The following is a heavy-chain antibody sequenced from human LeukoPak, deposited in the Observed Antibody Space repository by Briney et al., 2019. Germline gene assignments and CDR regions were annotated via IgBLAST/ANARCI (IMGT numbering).Heavy chain of an antibody. Sequence: SETLSLTCAVYGGSFSGYYWSWIRQPPGKGLEWIGEINHSGSTNYNPSLKSRVTISVDTSKNQFSLKLSSVTAADTAVYYCAREAHGITIFGVVDWGQGTLVTVSS. CDR1: GGSFSGYY. J-gene: IGHJ4*02. V-gene: IGHV4-34*01. CDR3: AREAHGITIFGVVD. D-gene: IGHD3-3*01. CDR2: INHSGST.